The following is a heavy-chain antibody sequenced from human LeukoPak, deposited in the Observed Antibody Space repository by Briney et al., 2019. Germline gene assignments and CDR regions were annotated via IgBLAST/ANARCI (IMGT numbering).Heavy chain of an antibody. CDR2: ISPSSGGAT. D-gene: IGHD2-2*01. CDR3: AKESCSTSNCYGIDY. Sequence: GGSLRLSCAASGFTFSSYVMSWVRQAPGKGLEWVSGISPSSGGATYYADSVKGRFTISRDNSKNTLYLQMNSLRAEDTAVYYCAKESCSTSNCYGIDYWGKGTLVTVSS. J-gene: IGHJ4*02. V-gene: IGHV3-23*01. CDR1: GFTFSSYV.